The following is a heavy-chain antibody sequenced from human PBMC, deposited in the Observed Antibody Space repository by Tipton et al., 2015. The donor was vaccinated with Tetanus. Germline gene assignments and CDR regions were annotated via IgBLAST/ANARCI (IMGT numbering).Heavy chain of an antibody. D-gene: IGHD6-19*01. CDR3: ARGRNSSGSTYDY. Sequence: TLSLTCTVSGGSISSSSYYWGWIRQPPGKGLEWIGSIYYSGSTYYNPSLKSRVTISVDTSKNQFSLKLSSVTAADTAVYYCARGRNSSGSTYDYWGQGTLVTVSS. V-gene: IGHV4-39*01. CDR1: GGSISSSSYY. CDR2: IYYSGST. J-gene: IGHJ4*02.